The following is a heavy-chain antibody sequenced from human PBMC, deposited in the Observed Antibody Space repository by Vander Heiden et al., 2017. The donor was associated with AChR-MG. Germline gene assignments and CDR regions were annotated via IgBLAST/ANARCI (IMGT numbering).Heavy chain of an antibody. Sequence: QVRLLQSGAEVKRPGASVKVSRKVSGETLTESPMQWVRPAPGKGLEWMGGFNPENRETTYAQKFQGRVIMTEDTSTDTAYMELRSLRSEDTAVYYCATVIGQIYYFDNWGRGTLVTVSS. CDR1: GETLTESP. CDR2: FNPENRET. J-gene: IGHJ4*02. V-gene: IGHV1-24*01. CDR3: ATVIGQIYYFDN. D-gene: IGHD3-3*01.